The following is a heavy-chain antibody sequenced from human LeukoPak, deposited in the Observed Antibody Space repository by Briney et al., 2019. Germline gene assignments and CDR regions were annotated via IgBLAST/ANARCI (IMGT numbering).Heavy chain of an antibody. D-gene: IGHD5-12*01. V-gene: IGHV3-49*03. Sequence: GGSLRLSCTASGFTFGDYAMSWFRQAPGKGLEWVGFIRSKAYGGTTEYAASVKGRFTISRDDSKSIAYLQMNSLKTEDTAVYYCTRIRDIVATIPAFDIWGQGTMVTVSS. CDR2: IRSKAYGGTT. CDR3: TRIRDIVATIPAFDI. J-gene: IGHJ3*02. CDR1: GFTFGDYA.